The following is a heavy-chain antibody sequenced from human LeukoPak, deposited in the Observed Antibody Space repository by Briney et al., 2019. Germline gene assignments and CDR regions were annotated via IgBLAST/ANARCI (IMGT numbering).Heavy chain of an antibody. CDR2: IYYSGST. Sequence: SETLSLTCTVSGGSISSYYWSWIRQPPGKGLEWIGYIYYSGSTNYNPSLKSRVTISVDTSKNQFSLKLSSVTAADTAVYYCARSVTPPGLAASDFDYWGQGTLVTVSS. D-gene: IGHD6-13*01. CDR3: ARSVTPPGLAASDFDY. CDR1: GGSISSYY. J-gene: IGHJ4*02. V-gene: IGHV4-59*08.